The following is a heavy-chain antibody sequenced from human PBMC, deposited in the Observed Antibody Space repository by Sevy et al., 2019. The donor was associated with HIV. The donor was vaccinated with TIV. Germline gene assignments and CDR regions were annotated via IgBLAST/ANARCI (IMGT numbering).Heavy chain of an antibody. Sequence: GEALKISWVVSGFTSNNYRMHWVRPAPGEGLVLVSRINSDGLITTYPHSLKGRFPISRDLAKSTLFLQMISVGVEDTALYYCAGGTAGVASVWGQGTLVTVSS. CDR3: AGGTAGVASV. J-gene: IGHJ4*02. V-gene: IGHV3-74*01. CDR2: INSDGLIT. D-gene: IGHD3-10*01. CDR1: GFTSNNYR.